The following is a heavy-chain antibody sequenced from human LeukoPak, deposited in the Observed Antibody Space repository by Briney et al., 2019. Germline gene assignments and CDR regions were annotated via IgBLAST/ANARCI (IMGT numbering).Heavy chain of an antibody. CDR3: AGSRRYYYDSSGSYYFDY. CDR1: GGSMSSYY. D-gene: IGHD3-22*01. Sequence: SETLSLTCTVSGGSMSSYYWSWIRQPPGKGLEWIGYIYYSGSTNYNPSLKSRVTISVDTSKNQFSLKLSSVTAADTAVYYCAGSRRYYYDSSGSYYFDYWGQGTLVTVSS. CDR2: IYYSGST. J-gene: IGHJ4*02. V-gene: IGHV4-59*01.